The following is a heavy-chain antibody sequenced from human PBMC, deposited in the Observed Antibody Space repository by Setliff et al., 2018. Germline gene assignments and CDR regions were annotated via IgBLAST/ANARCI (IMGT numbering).Heavy chain of an antibody. CDR3: ARDHGNWGFDY. CDR2: IFYSGST. Sequence: SETLSLTCTVSGGSISSYNWSWIRQPPGKGLEWIGYIFYSGSTNYKPSLKSRVTISVDTSKNQFSLKLSSVTAADTAVCYCARDHGNWGFDYWGQGTLVTVSS. V-gene: IGHV4-59*01. J-gene: IGHJ4*02. CDR1: GGSISSYN. D-gene: IGHD7-27*01.